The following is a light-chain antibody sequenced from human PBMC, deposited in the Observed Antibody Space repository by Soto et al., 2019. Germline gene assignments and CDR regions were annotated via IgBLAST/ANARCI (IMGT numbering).Light chain of an antibody. V-gene: IGKV1-39*01. J-gene: IGKJ1*01. Sequence: DIHLTQSPSSLSASVGDRVTITCRASQTIGRYLNWYRQKPWKAPQLLVYSASNLQSGVPSRFSGSGSGTDFTLTISSLQAEDFATYSCQESYSTPSWTFGQGTKVEIK. CDR3: QESYSTPSWT. CDR1: QTIGRY. CDR2: SAS.